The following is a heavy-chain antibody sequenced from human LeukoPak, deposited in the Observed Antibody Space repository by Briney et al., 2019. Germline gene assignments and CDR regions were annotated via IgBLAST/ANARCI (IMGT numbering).Heavy chain of an antibody. CDR2: INTNTGNP. CDR1: GYTFTSYA. D-gene: IGHD6-19*01. J-gene: IGHJ6*02. CDR3: ARETSGWPGYYGMDV. Sequence: GASVKVSCKASGYTFTSYAINWVRQAPGQGLERMGWINTNTGNPTYAQGFTGRFVFSLDTSVSTAYLQISSLKAEDTAVYYCARETSGWPGYYGMDVWGQGTTVTVSS. V-gene: IGHV7-4-1*02.